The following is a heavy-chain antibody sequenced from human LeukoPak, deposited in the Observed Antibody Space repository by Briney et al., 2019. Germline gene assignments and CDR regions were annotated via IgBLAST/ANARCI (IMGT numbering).Heavy chain of an antibody. D-gene: IGHD6-19*01. J-gene: IGHJ4*02. CDR1: GGSISSYY. Sequence: SETLSLTCTVSGGSISSYYWSWIRQPPGKRLEWIGYIYYSGSTNYNPSLKSRVTISVDTSKNQFSLKLSSVTAADTAVYYCARDSTVAGYYFDYWGQGTLVTVSS. CDR2: IYYSGST. V-gene: IGHV4-59*01. CDR3: ARDSTVAGYYFDY.